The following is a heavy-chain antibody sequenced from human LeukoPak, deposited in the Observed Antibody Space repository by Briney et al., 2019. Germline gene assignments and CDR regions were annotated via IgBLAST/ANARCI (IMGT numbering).Heavy chain of an antibody. J-gene: IGHJ3*02. D-gene: IGHD3-10*01. CDR3: ARDRYYENPLNAFDI. CDR2: ISSSGSTI. V-gene: IGHV3-48*03. Sequence: GGSLRLSCAASGFTFSSYEMNWVRQAPGKGLEWVPDISSSGSTIYYADSVKGRFTISRDNAKNSLCLQMNSLRAEDTAVYYCARDRYYENPLNAFDIWGQGTMVTVSS. CDR1: GFTFSSYE.